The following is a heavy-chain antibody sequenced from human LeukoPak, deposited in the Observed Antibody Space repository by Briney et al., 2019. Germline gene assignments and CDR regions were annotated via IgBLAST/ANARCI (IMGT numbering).Heavy chain of an antibody. CDR3: AGHSGSYQVYDY. D-gene: IGHD1-26*01. CDR1: GGTYSSYA. Sequence: SVKVSCKASGGTYSSYAISWVRQAPGQGLEWMGGIIPIFGTANYAQKFQGRVTITTDESTSTAYMELSSLRSEDTAVYYCAGHSGSYQVYDYWGQGTLVTVSS. V-gene: IGHV1-69*05. CDR2: IIPIFGTA. J-gene: IGHJ4*02.